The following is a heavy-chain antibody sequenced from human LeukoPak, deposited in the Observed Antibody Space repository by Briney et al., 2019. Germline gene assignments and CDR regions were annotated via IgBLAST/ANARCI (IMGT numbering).Heavy chain of an antibody. D-gene: IGHD2-15*01. CDR1: GYTLTELS. J-gene: IGHJ2*01. V-gene: IGHV1-24*01. CDR2: FDPEDGET. Sequence: ASVKVSCKVCGYTLTELSMHWVRQAPGKGLEWMGSFDPEDGETIYAQTFQGRVTMTEDTSTDTTYMELRSLRSEDTAVYYCATHTLFADVAYFDLWGRGTLVTVSS. CDR3: ATHTLFADVAYFDL.